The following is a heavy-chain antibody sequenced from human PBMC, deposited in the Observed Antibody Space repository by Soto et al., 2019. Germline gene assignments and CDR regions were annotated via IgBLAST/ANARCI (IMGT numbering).Heavy chain of an antibody. CDR3: ARGPAVISYFDY. D-gene: IGHD3-16*02. V-gene: IGHV3-21*01. CDR1: GFTFSAFS. CDR2: ISSTSSYI. J-gene: IGHJ4*02. Sequence: GGSLRLSCAASGFTFSAFSMNWVRQAPGKGLEWVSSISSTSSYIYYADSVKGRFTISRDDANNSLYLQMNSLRAEDTAVYYCARGPAVISYFDYWGQGTLVTVSS.